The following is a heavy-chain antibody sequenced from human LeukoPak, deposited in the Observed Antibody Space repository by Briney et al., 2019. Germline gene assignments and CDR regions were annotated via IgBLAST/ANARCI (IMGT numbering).Heavy chain of an antibody. V-gene: IGHV1-8*03. CDR2: MNPNSGNT. J-gene: IGHJ5*02. Sequence: ASVKVSCKASGYTFTSYDVNWVRQATGQGLEWMGWMNPNSGNTGYAQKFQGRVTITRNTSISTAYMELSSLRSEDTAVYYCARGRYYDSSGYYYVVASWFDPWGQGTLVTVSS. D-gene: IGHD3-22*01. CDR1: GYTFTSYD. CDR3: ARGRYYDSSGYYYVVASWFDP.